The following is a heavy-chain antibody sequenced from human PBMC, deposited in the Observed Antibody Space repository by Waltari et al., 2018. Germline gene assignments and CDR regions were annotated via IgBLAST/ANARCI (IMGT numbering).Heavy chain of an antibody. J-gene: IGHJ4*02. CDR2: IEQDGSEE. Sequence: EVQLVESGGGLVQPGGSLRLSCAASGISFSSFWMTWVRQAPGEGVGWVANIEQDGSEEYYVDSVKGRFTISKDNAKNSLYLQMNSLRAEDTAVYFCARERRGQSGWYYFDFWGQGSLVTVSS. D-gene: IGHD6-19*01. CDR1: GISFSSFW. CDR3: ARERRGQSGWYYFDF. V-gene: IGHV3-7*01.